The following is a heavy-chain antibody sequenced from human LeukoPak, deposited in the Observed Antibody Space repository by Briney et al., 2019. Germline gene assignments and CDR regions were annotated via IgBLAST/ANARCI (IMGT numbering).Heavy chain of an antibody. Sequence: GRSLRLSCAASGFTFSSYGMHWVRQAPGKGLEWVAVIWYDGSNKYYADSVKGRFTISRDNSKNTLYLQMNSLRAEDTTVYYCARDCGITMVRGADYWGQGTLVTVSS. CDR3: ARDCGITMVRGADY. CDR2: IWYDGSNK. J-gene: IGHJ4*02. CDR1: GFTFSSYG. V-gene: IGHV3-33*01. D-gene: IGHD3-10*01.